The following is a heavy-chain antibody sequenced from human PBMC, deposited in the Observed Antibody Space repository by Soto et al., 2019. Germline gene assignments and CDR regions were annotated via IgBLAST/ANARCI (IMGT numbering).Heavy chain of an antibody. CDR2: IYYNGDT. Sequence: QVRLQESGPKLVRPSQTLSLTCSVSGVSINRGDYYWSWIRQSPWRGLEWIGSIYYNGDTNYNPSLGSRVTLSVDTSKNQFFLELQSVVAADTAVYFCAREGGDIVQVPYYWGQGTLITVSS. CDR3: AREGGDIVQVPYY. CDR1: GVSINRGDYY. D-gene: IGHD2-15*01. J-gene: IGHJ4*02. V-gene: IGHV4-30-4*01.